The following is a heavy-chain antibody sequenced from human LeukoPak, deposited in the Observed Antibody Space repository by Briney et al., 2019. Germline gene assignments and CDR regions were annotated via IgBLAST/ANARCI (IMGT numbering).Heavy chain of an antibody. J-gene: IGHJ5*02. Sequence: GGSLRLSCAASGFTFSSYWMSWVRQAPGKGLEWVANIKQDGSEKYYVDSVKGRFTISRDNAKNSLYLQMNSLRAEDTAVYYCARLWFGELSNWFDPWGQGTLVTVSS. V-gene: IGHV3-7*01. CDR3: ARLWFGELSNWFDP. D-gene: IGHD3-10*01. CDR2: IKQDGSEK. CDR1: GFTFSSYW.